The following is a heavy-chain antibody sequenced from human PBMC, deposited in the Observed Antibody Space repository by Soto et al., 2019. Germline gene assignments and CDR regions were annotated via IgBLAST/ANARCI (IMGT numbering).Heavy chain of an antibody. D-gene: IGHD6-25*01. CDR1: GFTFNNYG. CDR2: ISLDGTNK. V-gene: IGHV3-30*18. J-gene: IGHJ4*02. CDR3: AKDRSGSWTFDY. Sequence: LRLSCAASGFTFNNYGIHWVRQAPGKGLEWVALISLDGTNKYYADSVKGRFTISRDNSKNTVFLQMSSLEDEDTAVYYCAKDRSGSWTFDYWGQGALVTVSS.